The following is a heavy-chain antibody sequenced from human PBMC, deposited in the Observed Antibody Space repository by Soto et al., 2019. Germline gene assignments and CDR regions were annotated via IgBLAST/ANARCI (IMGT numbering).Heavy chain of an antibody. D-gene: IGHD6-13*01. CDR2: ISGSGGST. V-gene: IGHV3-23*01. CDR3: AKDPPTPIAAAEPRGWFDP. CDR1: GFTFSSYA. J-gene: IGHJ5*02. Sequence: PGGSLRLSCAASGFTFSSYAMSWVRQAPGKGLEWVSAISGSGGSTYYADSVKGRFTISRDNSKSTLYLQMNSLRAEDTAVYYCAKDPPTPIAAAEPRGWFDPWGQGTLVTVSS.